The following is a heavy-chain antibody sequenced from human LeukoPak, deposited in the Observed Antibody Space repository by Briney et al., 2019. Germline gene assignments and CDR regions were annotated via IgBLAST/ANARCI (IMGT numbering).Heavy chain of an antibody. V-gene: IGHV3-33*06. CDR1: GFTFSSYG. Sequence: PGRSLRLSCAASGFTFSSYGMHWVRQAPGKGLEWVAVIWYDGSNKYYADSVKGRFTISRDNSKNTLYLQMNSLRAEDTAVYYCAKFGSVVIITEFDYWGQGTLVTVSS. J-gene: IGHJ4*02. CDR2: IWYDGSNK. CDR3: AKFGSVVIITEFDY. D-gene: IGHD3-10*01.